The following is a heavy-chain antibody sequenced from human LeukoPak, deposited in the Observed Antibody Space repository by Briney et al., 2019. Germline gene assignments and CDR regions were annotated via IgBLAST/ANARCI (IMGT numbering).Heavy chain of an antibody. CDR1: GGSISSYY. V-gene: IGHV4-59*01. D-gene: IGHD6-19*01. Sequence: SETLSLTCTVSGGSISSYYWSWIRQPPGKGLEWIGYIYYSGSTNYNPSLKSRVTISVDTSKNQFSLKLSSVTAADTAVYYCARARGSGWYEPFDYWGQGTLVTVSS. CDR3: ARARGSGWYEPFDY. J-gene: IGHJ4*02. CDR2: IYYSGST.